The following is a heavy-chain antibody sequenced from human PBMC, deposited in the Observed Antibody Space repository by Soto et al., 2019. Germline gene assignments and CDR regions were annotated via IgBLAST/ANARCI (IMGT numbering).Heavy chain of an antibody. CDR1: GFTFSSYG. J-gene: IGHJ4*02. CDR2: ISYDGSNK. CDR3: AISIAAAGTFTD. V-gene: IGHV3-30*03. D-gene: IGHD6-13*01. Sequence: QVQLVESGGGVVQPGRSLRLSCAASGFTFSSYGMHWVRQAPGKGLEWVAVISYDGSNKYYADSVKGRSTISRDNSKNTLYLQMNSLRAEDTAVYYCAISIAAAGTFTDWGQGTLVTVSS.